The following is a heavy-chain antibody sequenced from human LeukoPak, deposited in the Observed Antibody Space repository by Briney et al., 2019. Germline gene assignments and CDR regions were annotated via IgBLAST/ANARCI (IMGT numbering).Heavy chain of an antibody. CDR2: IYGDGST. CDR3: ARDKDSGTTHAKIRYDV. D-gene: IGHD1-26*01. V-gene: IGHV4-59*11. CDR1: GGSITSHY. J-gene: IGHJ3*01. Sequence: SETLSLTCTVSGGSITSHYGTWIREPPGKGREGMGFIYGDGSTKYNPSLKRRVTMSLDTSKNQSSLKLSSATAADSAVYYCARDKDSGTTHAKIRYDVWGQGTMVTVFS.